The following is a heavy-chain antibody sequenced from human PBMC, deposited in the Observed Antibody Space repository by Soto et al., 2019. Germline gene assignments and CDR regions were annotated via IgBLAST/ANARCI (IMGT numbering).Heavy chain of an antibody. CDR3: AREPYGDSQYFDY. J-gene: IGHJ4*02. CDR2: ISHDGRVT. V-gene: IGHV3-30*04. D-gene: IGHD2-21*02. Sequence: QVQLVESGGGMVQPGTSLRLSCAASGFTFNSLSLHWVRQRPDKGLEGVAVISHDGRVTFYADFVKGRFTVSRDNSKNTIYLQVNSLRAEDTAVYYCAREPYGDSQYFDYWGQGTLVTVSS. CDR1: GFTFNSLS.